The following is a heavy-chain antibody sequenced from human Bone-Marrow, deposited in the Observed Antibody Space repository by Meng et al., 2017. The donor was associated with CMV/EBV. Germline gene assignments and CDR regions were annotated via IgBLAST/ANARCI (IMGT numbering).Heavy chain of an antibody. Sequence: GESLKISCAASGFTFSSYSMNWVRQAPGKGLEWVSSISSSSSYIYYADSVKGRFTISRDNAKNSLYLQMNSLRAEDTAVYYCARGYYDFPPEYWGQGTLVTGSS. J-gene: IGHJ4*02. V-gene: IGHV3-21*01. CDR1: GFTFSSYS. D-gene: IGHD3-3*01. CDR3: ARGYYDFPPEY. CDR2: ISSSSSYI.